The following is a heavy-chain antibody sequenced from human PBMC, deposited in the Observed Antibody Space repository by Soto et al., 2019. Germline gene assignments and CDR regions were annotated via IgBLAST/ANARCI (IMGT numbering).Heavy chain of an antibody. J-gene: IGHJ4*02. CDR2: ILPVLGIT. CDR1: GGTFSTQT. V-gene: IGHV1-69*02. CDR3: XXXDXPNXDXGRDFFDY. D-gene: IGHD1-26*01. Sequence: QVHLVQSGAEVKQPGSSVKVSCKASGGTFSTQTITWLRQAPGQGPEWMGRILPVLGITNYAQKFQGRITITADIXXXXVXXXLXXXXXXXTAVXXXXXXDXPNXDXGRDFFDYWGQGTLVTVSS.